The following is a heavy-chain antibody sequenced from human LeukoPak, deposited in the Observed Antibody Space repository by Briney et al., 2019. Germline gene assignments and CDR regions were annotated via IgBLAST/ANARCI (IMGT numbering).Heavy chain of an antibody. CDR2: ISSSSSYI. V-gene: IGHV3-21*01. Sequence: GGSLRLSCAASGFTLSSYSMNWVRQAPGKGLEWVSSISSSSSYIYYADSVKGRFTISRDNAKNSLYLQMNSLRAEDTAVYYCARAGGLDYGDYYYYMDVWGKGTTVTVSS. CDR3: ARAGGLDYGDYYYYMDV. J-gene: IGHJ6*03. CDR1: GFTLSSYS. D-gene: IGHD4-17*01.